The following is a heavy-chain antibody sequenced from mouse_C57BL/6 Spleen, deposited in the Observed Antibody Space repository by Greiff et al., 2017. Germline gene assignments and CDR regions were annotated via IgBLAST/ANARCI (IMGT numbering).Heavy chain of an antibody. Sequence: EVQLLQSGAGLVRPKGSFKLSCAASGFTFNTSAMHWVRQAPGKGLEWVARIRSESGNYASYYADSVKDRFTISTNDSQSMLDLQLINLKTEDTAMYYCVREAGNYLDYWGQAAT. J-gene: IGHJ2*01. CDR3: VREAGNYLDY. V-gene: IGHV10-3*01. D-gene: IGHD3-1*01. CDR2: IRSESGNYAS. CDR1: GFTFNTSA.